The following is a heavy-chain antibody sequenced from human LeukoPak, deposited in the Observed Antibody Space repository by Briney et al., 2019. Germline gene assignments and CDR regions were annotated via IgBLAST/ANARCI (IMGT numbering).Heavy chain of an antibody. D-gene: IGHD3-22*01. CDR1: GYTFTGYY. CDR2: INPNSGGT. J-gene: IGHJ4*02. V-gene: IGHV1-2*02. CDR3: ARAFTMIVVAADY. Sequence: GASVKVSCKASGYTFTGYYMHWVRQAPGQGLEWMGWINPNSGGTNYAQKFQGRVTMTRDTSISTAYMELSRLRSDDTAVYYCARAFTMIVVAADYWGQGTLVTVFS.